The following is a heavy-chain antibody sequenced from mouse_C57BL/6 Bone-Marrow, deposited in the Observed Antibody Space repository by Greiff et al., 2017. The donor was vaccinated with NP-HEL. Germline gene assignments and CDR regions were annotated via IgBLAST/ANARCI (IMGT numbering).Heavy chain of an antibody. CDR2: ISYDGSN. Sequence: EVKLMESGPGLVKPSPSLSLSCSVTGYSITSGYYWNWIRQFPGNQLEWMGYISYDGSNNYNPSLKNRISITRDTSKNQFFLKLNSVTNEDTATYYGARDQLWYPAWFAYWGQGNLVTVTA. CDR1: GYSITSGYY. CDR3: ARDQLWYPAWFAY. J-gene: IGHJ3*01. V-gene: IGHV3-6*01. D-gene: IGHD2-1*01.